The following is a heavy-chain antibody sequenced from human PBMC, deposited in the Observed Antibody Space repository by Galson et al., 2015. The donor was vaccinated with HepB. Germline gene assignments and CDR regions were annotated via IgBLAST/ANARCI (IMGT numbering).Heavy chain of an antibody. Sequence: SVKVSCKVSGYTLTELSMHWVRQAPGKGLEWMGGFDPEDGETIYAQKFQGRVTMTEDTSTDTAYMELSSLRSEDTAVYYCARGGQSLGSSWSKVVGYFDYWGQGTLVTVSS. J-gene: IGHJ4*02. V-gene: IGHV1-24*01. CDR2: FDPEDGET. CDR1: GYTLTELS. D-gene: IGHD6-13*01. CDR3: ARGGQSLGSSWSKVVGYFDY.